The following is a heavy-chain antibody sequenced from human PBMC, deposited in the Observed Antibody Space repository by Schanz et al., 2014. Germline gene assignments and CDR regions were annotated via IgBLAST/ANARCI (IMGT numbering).Heavy chain of an antibody. CDR3: ARDHTTESYYSAGPPIDY. CDR1: GFTFSSYG. J-gene: IGHJ3*01. Sequence: VQLVESGGGVVQPGRSLRLSCAASGFTFSSYGMSWVRQAPGKGPEWVSYIRSSSTPIYYADSVKGRFTISRDNAKNSLYLQMNSLRAEDTAVYYCARDHTTESYYSAGPPIDYWGQGTMVTVSS. CDR2: IRSSSTPI. D-gene: IGHD1-26*01. V-gene: IGHV3-48*01.